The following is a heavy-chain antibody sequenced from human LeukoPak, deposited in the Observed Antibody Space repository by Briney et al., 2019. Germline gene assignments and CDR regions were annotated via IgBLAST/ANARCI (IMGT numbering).Heavy chain of an antibody. CDR3: AKDREWLFFDNWFDP. J-gene: IGHJ5*02. D-gene: IGHD3-3*01. V-gene: IGHV3-23*01. Sequence: PGGSLRLSCAASGFTFSSYAMSWVRQAPGKGLEWVSAISGSGGSTYYADSVKGRFTISRDNSRNTLYLQMNSLRAEDTAVYYCAKDREWLFFDNWFDPWGQGTLVTVSS. CDR2: ISGSGGST. CDR1: GFTFSSYA.